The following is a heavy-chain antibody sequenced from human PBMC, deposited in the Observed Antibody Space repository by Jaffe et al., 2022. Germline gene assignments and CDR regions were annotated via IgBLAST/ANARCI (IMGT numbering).Heavy chain of an antibody. J-gene: IGHJ6*03. CDR3: ARWAQTRLSFPDMKVSYYFYYMDV. CDR1: GGSFSDDN. V-gene: IGHV4-34*01. CDR2: INPSGNT. Sequence: QVQLQQWGAGLLKPSETLSLTCAVYGGSFSDDNWSWIRQPPGKGLEWIGEINPSGNTDYNPSLKSRVTISLDTSKNQFSLRLSSVTAADTAVYYCARWAQTRLSFPDMKVSYYFYYMDVWGKGTTVTVSS.